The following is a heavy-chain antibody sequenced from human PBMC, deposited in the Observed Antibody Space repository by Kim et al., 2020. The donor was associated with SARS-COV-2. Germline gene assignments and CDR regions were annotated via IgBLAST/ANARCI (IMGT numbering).Heavy chain of an antibody. D-gene: IGHD6-13*01. CDR1: GGTFSSYA. CDR3: ARDLAAAGTGGMDV. J-gene: IGHJ6*02. V-gene: IGHV1-69*13. CDR2: IIPIFGTA. Sequence: SVKVSCKASGGTFSSYAISWVRQAPGQGLEWMGGIIPIFGTANYAQKFQGRVTITADESTSTAYMELSSLRSEDTAVYYCARDLAAAGTGGMDVWGQGTTVTVSS.